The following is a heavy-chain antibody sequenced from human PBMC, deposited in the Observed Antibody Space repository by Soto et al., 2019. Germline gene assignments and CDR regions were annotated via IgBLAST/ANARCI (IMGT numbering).Heavy chain of an antibody. CDR3: AKGAVAGTGPHFDY. J-gene: IGHJ4*02. CDR2: ISYDGSNK. V-gene: IGHV3-30*18. CDR1: GFTFSSYG. Sequence: QVQLVESGGDVVQPGRSLRLSCAASGFTFSSYGMHWVRQAPGKGLEWVAVISYDGSNKYYADSVKGRFTISRDNSKNTLYLQMNSLRAEDTAVYYCAKGAVAGTGPHFDYWGQGTLVTVSS. D-gene: IGHD6-19*01.